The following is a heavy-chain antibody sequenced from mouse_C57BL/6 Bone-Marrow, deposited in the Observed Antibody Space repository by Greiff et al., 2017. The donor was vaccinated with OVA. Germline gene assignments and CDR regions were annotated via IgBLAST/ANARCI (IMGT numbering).Heavy chain of an antibody. CDR1: GYTFTGYW. J-gene: IGHJ3*01. Sequence: QVQLQQSGAELMKPGASVKLSCKATGYTFTGYWIEWVKQRPGHGLEWIGVINPGSGGTNYNEKFKGKATLTADKSSSTAYMQLSSLTSEDSAVYFCARRHWDRAYWGQGTLVTVSA. CDR3: ARRHWDRAY. V-gene: IGHV1-54*01. D-gene: IGHD4-1*01. CDR2: INPGSGGT.